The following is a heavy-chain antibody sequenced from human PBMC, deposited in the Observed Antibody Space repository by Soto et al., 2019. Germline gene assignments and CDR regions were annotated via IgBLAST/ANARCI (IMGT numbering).Heavy chain of an antibody. V-gene: IGHV1-18*01. CDR2: ISAYNGNT. CDR3: ARAPYYDSSGYPDDY. CDR1: GYTFTSYG. D-gene: IGHD3-22*01. Sequence: AASVKVSCKASGYTFTSYGISWVRQAPGQGLEWMGWISAYNGNTDYAQKLQGRVTMTTDTSTSTAYMELRSLRSDDTAVYYCARAPYYDSSGYPDDYWGQGTLVTVSS. J-gene: IGHJ4*02.